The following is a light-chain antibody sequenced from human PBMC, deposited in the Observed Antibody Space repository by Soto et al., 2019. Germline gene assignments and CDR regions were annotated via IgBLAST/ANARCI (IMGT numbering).Light chain of an antibody. J-gene: IGKJ1*01. Sequence: EIVMTQSPGTLSASPGERATLSCRASQSVSSNLAWYQQKRGQAPRLLIYGASTRATGIPARFSGSGSGTEFTLTISRLQSEDFAVYYCQQYNYWPRTFGQGTKVEIK. CDR2: GAS. CDR3: QQYNYWPRT. CDR1: QSVSSN. V-gene: IGKV3-15*01.